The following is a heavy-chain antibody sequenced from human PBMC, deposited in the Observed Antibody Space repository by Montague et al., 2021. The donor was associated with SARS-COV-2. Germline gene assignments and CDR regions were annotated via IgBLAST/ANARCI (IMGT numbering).Heavy chain of an antibody. V-gene: IGHV4-59*01. CDR2: SYYSGST. D-gene: IGHD5-24*01. CDR3: ARVFPRWLQFDPYFDY. CDR1: GGSISSYY. J-gene: IGHJ4*02. Sequence: SETLSLTCTVSGGSISSYYWSWIWQPPGKGLEWIGNSYYSGSTNYNPTPKSRVTISVDTSKNKFSLTLSSVTAADTAVYYCARVFPRWLQFDPYFDYWGQGTMVTVSS.